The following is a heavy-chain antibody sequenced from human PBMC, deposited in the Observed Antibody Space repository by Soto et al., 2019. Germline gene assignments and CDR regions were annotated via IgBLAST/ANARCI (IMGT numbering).Heavy chain of an antibody. J-gene: IGHJ6*02. CDR3: EIHQGFGDIVRPYHYYGMDV. CDR1: GVSISNSDHY. D-gene: IGHD3-10*01. Sequence: QLQLQQTGPGLVKPSEPLSLTCNVPGVSISNSDHYWGWIGQSPGQGLEWLGSIFYSGSPYYNPSLDSQVTISLDSAKNLFSLKPTSVSAADTAVNYCEIHQGFGDIVRPYHYYGMDVWGQGTTISVSS. V-gene: IGHV4-39*01. CDR2: IFYSGSP.